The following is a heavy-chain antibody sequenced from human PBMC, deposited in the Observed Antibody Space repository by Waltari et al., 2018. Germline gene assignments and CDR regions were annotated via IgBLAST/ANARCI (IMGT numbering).Heavy chain of an antibody. CDR2: IYHSGST. CDR1: GYSISSGYY. CDR3: ARTLWRIAVAATAGDAFDI. D-gene: IGHD6-19*01. Sequence: QVQLQESGPGLVKPSETLSLTCAVSGYSISSGYYWGWIRQPPGKGLEWIGSIYHSGSTYYNPSLKSRVTISVDTSKNQFSLKLSSVTAADTAVYYCARTLWRIAVAATAGDAFDIWGQGTMVTVSS. V-gene: IGHV4-38-2*01. J-gene: IGHJ3*02.